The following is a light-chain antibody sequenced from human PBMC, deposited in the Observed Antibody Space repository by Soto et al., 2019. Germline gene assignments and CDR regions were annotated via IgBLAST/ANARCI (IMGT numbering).Light chain of an antibody. CDR3: QQRSNWLFT. Sequence: EIVLTQSPATLSLSPGERATLSCRASQSVRSFLAWSPHKPGQAPRLLIYDASNRATGIPARFSGSGSGTDFTLTISSLEPEDFAVYYCQQRSNWLFTFGPGTKVDIK. J-gene: IGKJ3*01. CDR1: QSVRSF. V-gene: IGKV3-11*01. CDR2: DAS.